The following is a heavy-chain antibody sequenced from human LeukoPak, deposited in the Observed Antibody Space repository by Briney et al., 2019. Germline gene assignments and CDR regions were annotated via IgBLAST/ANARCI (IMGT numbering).Heavy chain of an antibody. D-gene: IGHD5-18*01. V-gene: IGHV4-61*02. CDR1: GGSISSGSYY. J-gene: IGHJ4*02. CDR3: VRGHLGYGYQEDHFDY. Sequence: SETLSLTCTVSGGSISSGSYYWSWIRQPAGKGLEWIGRIYTSGSTNYNPSLKSRVTISVDTSKNQFSLKLSSVTAADTAVYYCVRGHLGYGYQEDHFDYWGQGTLVTVSS. CDR2: IYTSGST.